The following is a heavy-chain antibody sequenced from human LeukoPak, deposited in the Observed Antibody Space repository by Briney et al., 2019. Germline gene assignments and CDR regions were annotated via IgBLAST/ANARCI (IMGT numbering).Heavy chain of an antibody. D-gene: IGHD5-24*01. Sequence: QTGGSLRLSCAASGFTVGSSYMNWVRQAPGKGLEWVSVIYSGGTTYYADSVKGRFTISRDYSENTLYLQMNNLRAEDTAVYYCARGDGYNFFDYWGQGTLVTVSS. V-gene: IGHV3-66*01. CDR1: GFTVGSSY. CDR2: IYSGGTT. CDR3: ARGDGYNFFDY. J-gene: IGHJ4*02.